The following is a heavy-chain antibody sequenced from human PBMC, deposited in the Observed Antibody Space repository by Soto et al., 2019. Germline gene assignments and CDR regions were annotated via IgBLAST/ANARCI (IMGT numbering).Heavy chain of an antibody. V-gene: IGHV1-69*02. CDR1: GGTFSSYT. J-gene: IGHJ3*02. CDR3: AGCVTVTTIWDAFDI. CDR2: IIPILGIA. Sequence: QVQLVQSGAEVKKPGSSVKVSCKASGGTFSSYTISWVRQAPGQGLEWMGRIIPILGIANYAQKFQGRVTITADQSTSTAYMELSSLRSEYTAVYYCAGCVTVTTIWDAFDIWGQGTMVTVSS. D-gene: IGHD4-4*01.